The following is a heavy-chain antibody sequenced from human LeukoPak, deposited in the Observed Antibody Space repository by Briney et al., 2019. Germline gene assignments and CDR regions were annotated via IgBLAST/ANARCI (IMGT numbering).Heavy chain of an antibody. CDR1: GYSFTSYD. Sequence: GASVKVSCKACGYSFTSYDINWVRQATGQGFEWIGWMNPNSGDADYTQKFKGRVTFTRDTSTRTAYMEVNSLGSEDTAVYYCARSNFGGNVHFDYWGQGTLVTVSS. CDR3: ARSNFGGNVHFDY. J-gene: IGHJ4*02. D-gene: IGHD4-23*01. CDR2: MNPNSGDA. V-gene: IGHV1-8*02.